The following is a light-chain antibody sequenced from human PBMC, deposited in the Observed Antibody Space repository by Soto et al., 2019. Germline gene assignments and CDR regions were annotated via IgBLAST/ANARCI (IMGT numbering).Light chain of an antibody. CDR1: DDVGGW. V-gene: IGKV1-12*02. Sequence: DTHLTQSPSSVSASVGDRVTMICRASDDVGGWLAWYQQQPGKAPKLLIFAVSTLHSGVPSRFSGTGSGTEFTLTVSNFQPEDFATYYCLQSNRFPFTFGPGTKVDIK. CDR2: AVS. J-gene: IGKJ3*01. CDR3: LQSNRFPFT.